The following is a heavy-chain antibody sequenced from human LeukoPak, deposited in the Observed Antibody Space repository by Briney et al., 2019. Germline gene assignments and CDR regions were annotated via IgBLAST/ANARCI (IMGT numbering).Heavy chain of an antibody. J-gene: IGHJ4*02. CDR3: ARDLRGIAVAGRLDY. V-gene: IGHV6-1*01. CDR2: TYYRSKRYN. CDR1: GDSVSSNSAA. D-gene: IGHD6-19*01. Sequence: SQTLSLTCAISGDSVSSNSAAWNWIRQSPSRGLQWLGRTYYRSKRYNDYAVSVKSRISINPDTSKNQFSLQLNSVTPEDTAVYYCARDLRGIAVAGRLDYWGQGTLVTVSS.